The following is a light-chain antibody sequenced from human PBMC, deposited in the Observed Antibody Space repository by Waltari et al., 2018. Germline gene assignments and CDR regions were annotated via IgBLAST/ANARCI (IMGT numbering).Light chain of an antibody. J-gene: IGKJ1*01. Sequence: DIVMTQSPQSLAVSLGERATITCRSSQRILYNSNDKNYLAWYQQKPGHPPKLLIYWASTRYSGFPERFSGSGSGTDFSLTISSLQPEDVAVDYCQQYYSRRTFGRGTRVEIK. V-gene: IGKV4-1*01. CDR1: QRILYNSNDKNY. CDR3: QQYYSRRT. CDR2: WAS.